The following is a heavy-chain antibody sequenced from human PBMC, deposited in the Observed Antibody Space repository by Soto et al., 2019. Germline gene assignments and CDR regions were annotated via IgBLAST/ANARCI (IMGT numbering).Heavy chain of an antibody. Sequence: PGESLKISCEASGLLVTTSAMSWVRQAPGKGLEWVAALSSSGRTTYYGDSVKDRFSISRDDSKNTLYLQMTSLRVEDSAVYYCTKEAPPKAQLELAALNSFAFDYWGLGNLVTV. J-gene: IGHJ4*02. D-gene: IGHD1-1*01. V-gene: IGHV3-23*01. CDR3: TKEAPPKAQLELAALNSFAFDY. CDR2: LSSSGRTT. CDR1: GLLVTTSA.